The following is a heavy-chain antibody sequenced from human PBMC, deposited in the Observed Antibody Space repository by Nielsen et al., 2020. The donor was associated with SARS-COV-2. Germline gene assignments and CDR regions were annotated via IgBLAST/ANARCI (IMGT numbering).Heavy chain of an antibody. D-gene: IGHD3-3*01. CDR3: ARHNSPTIFGVVIETSGMDV. CDR2: INPNTGGT. J-gene: IGHJ6*02. V-gene: IGHV1-2*06. Sequence: WVRQAPGQGLEWMGRINPNTGGTDYAQKFQGRVTMTSDTSISAAYMELISLGSDDTAMYYCARHNSPTIFGVVIETSGMDVWGQGTTVTVSS.